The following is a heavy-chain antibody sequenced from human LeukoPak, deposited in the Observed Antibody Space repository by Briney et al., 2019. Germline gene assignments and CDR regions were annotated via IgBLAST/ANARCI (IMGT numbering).Heavy chain of an antibody. J-gene: IGHJ5*02. CDR1: GFTFSSYS. CDR2: ISSSSSYI. D-gene: IGHD6-13*01. V-gene: IGHV3-21*04. CDR3: ARVTAAAGYNWFDP. Sequence: GGSLRLSCAASGFTFSSYSMNWVRQAPGKGLEWVSSISSSSSYIYYADSVKGRFTISRDNAKNSLYLQMNSLRAEDTALYYCARVTAAAGYNWFDPWGQGTLVTVSS.